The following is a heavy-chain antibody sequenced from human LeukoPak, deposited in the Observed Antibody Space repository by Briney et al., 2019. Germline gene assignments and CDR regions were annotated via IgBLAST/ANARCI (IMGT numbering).Heavy chain of an antibody. D-gene: IGHD3-9*01. V-gene: IGHV1-18*01. CDR2: ISAYNGNT. Sequence: ASVKVSCKASGGTFSSYAISWVRQAPGQGLEWMGWISAYNGNTNYAQKLQGRVTMTTDTSTSTAYMELRSLRSDDTAVYYCAREPPYDILTGYFFDYWGQGTLVTVSS. CDR1: GGTFSSYA. CDR3: AREPPYDILTGYFFDY. J-gene: IGHJ4*02.